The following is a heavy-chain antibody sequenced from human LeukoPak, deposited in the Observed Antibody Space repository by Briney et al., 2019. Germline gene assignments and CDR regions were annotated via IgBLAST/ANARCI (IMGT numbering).Heavy chain of an antibody. V-gene: IGHV3-21*01. Sequence: GGSLRLSCAASGFTFSSYSMNWVRQAPGKGLEWVSSISSSSSYIYYADSVKVRLTISRDNDQNSLYLQMNSLSAEDTAVYYCARDGGDSSGYHSYLFDYWGQGTLVTVSS. D-gene: IGHD3-22*01. J-gene: IGHJ4*02. CDR2: ISSSSSYI. CDR1: GFTFSSYS. CDR3: ARDGGDSSGYHSYLFDY.